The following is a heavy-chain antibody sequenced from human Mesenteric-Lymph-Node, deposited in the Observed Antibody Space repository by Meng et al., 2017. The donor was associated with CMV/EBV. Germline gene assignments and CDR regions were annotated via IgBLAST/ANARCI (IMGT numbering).Heavy chain of an antibody. D-gene: IGHD4-17*01. V-gene: IGHV1-8*01. CDR2: MNPNSGNT. J-gene: IGHJ4*02. Sequence: ASVKVSSKASGYTITSYDSNWVRQANGQGLEWMVWMNPNSGNTGYAQKFQGRVTMTRDTSITTAYRELTSLTPDDTATYFCALIGGGDATVTDWGQGTPVTVSS. CDR3: ALIGGGDATVTD. CDR1: GYTITSYD.